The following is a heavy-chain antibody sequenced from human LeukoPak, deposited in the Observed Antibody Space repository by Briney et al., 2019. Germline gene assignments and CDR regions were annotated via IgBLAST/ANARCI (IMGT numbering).Heavy chain of an antibody. J-gene: IGHJ4*02. Sequence: PGRSLRLSCVASGFSFSSYTMHWVRQAPGKGLEWVAVISYDGSNKYHADSVKGRFTISRDNSKYTLYLQMNSLRPEDTAVYYCARDVVGYAFDYWGQGTLVTVSS. CDR1: GFSFSSYT. V-gene: IGHV3-30*04. CDR3: ARDVVGYAFDY. D-gene: IGHD2-21*01. CDR2: ISYDGSNK.